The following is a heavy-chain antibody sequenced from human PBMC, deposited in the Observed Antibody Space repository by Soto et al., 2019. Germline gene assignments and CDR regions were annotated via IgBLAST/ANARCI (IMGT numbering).Heavy chain of an antibody. CDR1: GFTFSSYS. J-gene: IGHJ4*02. Sequence: DVHLLESGGGLVQPGGSLRLSCAASGFTFSSYSMSWVRQAPGKGLEWVSAITAGAESTFYADSVRGRFTISRDNSKNTVSLQLSGLRAEDTAIYYCTQGPDYDAYVRDSWGQGTLVTVSS. D-gene: IGHD4-17*01. CDR3: TQGPDYDAYVRDS. CDR2: ITAGAEST. V-gene: IGHV3-23*01.